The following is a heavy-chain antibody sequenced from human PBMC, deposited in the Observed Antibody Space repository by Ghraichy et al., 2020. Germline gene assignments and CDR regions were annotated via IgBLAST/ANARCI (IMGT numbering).Heavy chain of an antibody. Sequence: ASVKVSCKASGYTFTSYAMHWVRQAPGQRLEWMGWINAGNGNTKYSQKFQGRVTITRDTSASTAYMELSSLRSEDTAVYYCARDRVLRYFDWLEGGDAFDIWGQGTMVTVSS. V-gene: IGHV1-3*01. J-gene: IGHJ3*02. CDR3: ARDRVLRYFDWLEGGDAFDI. D-gene: IGHD3-9*01. CDR2: INAGNGNT. CDR1: GYTFTSYA.